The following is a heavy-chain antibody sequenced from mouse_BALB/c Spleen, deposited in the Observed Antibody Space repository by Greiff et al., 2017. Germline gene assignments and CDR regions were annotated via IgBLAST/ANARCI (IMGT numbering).Heavy chain of an antibody. D-gene: IGHD4-1*01. Sequence: VKLMESGPGLVASSQSPSITCTVSGFSLTSYGVHWVRQPPGKGLEWLGVICAGGSTNYNSALMSRLSISKDNSTSQVFLKMNSLQTDDTAMYYCARERKTAWFAYWGQGTLVTVAA. CDR1: GFSLTSYG. J-gene: IGHJ3*01. CDR3: ARERKTAWFAY. V-gene: IGHV2-9*02. CDR2: ICAGGST.